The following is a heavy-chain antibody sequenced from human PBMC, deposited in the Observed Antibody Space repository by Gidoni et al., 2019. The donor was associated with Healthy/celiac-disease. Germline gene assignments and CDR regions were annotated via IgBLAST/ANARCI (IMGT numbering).Heavy chain of an antibody. V-gene: IGHV4-39*01. CDR3: ASTRITIFGVVIFDY. J-gene: IGHJ4*02. Sequence: QLQLQESGPGLVKPSETLSLTCTVSGGAISNSGYYWGWIRQPPGKGLEWIGSIYYSGSTYYNPSLKSRVTISVDTSKNQFSLKLSSVTAADTAVYYCASTRITIFGVVIFDYWGQGTLVTVSS. CDR2: IYYSGST. CDR1: GGAISNSGYY. D-gene: IGHD3-3*01.